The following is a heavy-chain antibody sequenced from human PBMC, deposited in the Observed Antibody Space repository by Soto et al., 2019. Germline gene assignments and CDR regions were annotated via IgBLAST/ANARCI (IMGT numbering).Heavy chain of an antibody. Sequence: QVQLVESGGGVVQPGRSLRLSCAASGFTFSSYAMHWVRQAPGKGLEWVAVISYDGSNKYYADSVKGRFTISRDNSKNTLYLQMNSLRAEDTAVYYCASDCSGGSCYSFDYWGQGTLVTVSS. CDR2: ISYDGSNK. CDR1: GFTFSSYA. D-gene: IGHD2-15*01. V-gene: IGHV3-30-3*01. J-gene: IGHJ4*02. CDR3: ASDCSGGSCYSFDY.